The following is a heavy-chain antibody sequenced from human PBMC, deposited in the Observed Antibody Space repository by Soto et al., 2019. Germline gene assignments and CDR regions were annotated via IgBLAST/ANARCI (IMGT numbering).Heavy chain of an antibody. CDR2: IRGFSPYT. CDR1: GLTFRTYT. Sequence: GGSLRLSSISSGLTFRTYTMNWVGQAPGKGLEWVSGIRGFSPYTFYAESVRGRFTISRDNAKNSLFLQMDSLRAEDTAVYYCARDRGYDAHDYYYNAMDVWGQGTTVTVSS. CDR3: ARDRGYDAHDYYYNAMDV. V-gene: IGHV3-21*01. D-gene: IGHD3-10*01. J-gene: IGHJ6*02.